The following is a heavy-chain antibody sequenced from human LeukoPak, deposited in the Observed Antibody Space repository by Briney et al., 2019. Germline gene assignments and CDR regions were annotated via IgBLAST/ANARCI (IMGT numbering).Heavy chain of an antibody. CDR2: ISGSGGST. CDR3: ARDPVAGIAEYFQH. D-gene: IGHD6-19*01. J-gene: IGHJ1*01. V-gene: IGHV3-23*01. CDR1: GFTFSSYA. Sequence: PGESLRLSCAASGFTFSSYAMSWVRQAPGKGLEWVSAISGSGGSTYYADSVKGRFTISRDNFKNTLYLQMNSLRAEDTAVYYCARDPVAGIAEYFQHWGQGTLVTVSS.